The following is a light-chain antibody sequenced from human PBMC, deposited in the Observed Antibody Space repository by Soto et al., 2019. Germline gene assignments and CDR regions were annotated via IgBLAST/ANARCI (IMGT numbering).Light chain of an antibody. J-gene: IGKJ1*01. CDR1: QIVYNGY. CDR2: GAS. Sequence: ENVLTQSPGTLSLSPGESATLSCRASQIVYNGYLAWYQQKPGQPPRLLIFGASTRASGVPDRFSGSESDTDFTLTINRLQPEDFAVYYCQQYVSSPRTFGQGTRVEIK. V-gene: IGKV3-20*01. CDR3: QQYVSSPRT.